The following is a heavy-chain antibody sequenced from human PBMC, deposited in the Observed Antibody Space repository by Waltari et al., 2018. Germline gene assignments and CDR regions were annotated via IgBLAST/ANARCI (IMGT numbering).Heavy chain of an antibody. CDR2: ISSSSSYI. V-gene: IGHV3-21*01. CDR3: ASPQAYSYETGFDP. D-gene: IGHD5-18*01. J-gene: IGHJ5*02. CDR1: GFPFSSYS. Sequence: EVQLVESGGGLVKPGGSLRLSCAASGFPFSSYSMNWVRQAPGKGLEWVSSISSSSSYIYYADSVKGRFTISRDNAKNSLYLQMNSLRAEDTAVYYCASPQAYSYETGFDPWGQGTLVTVSS.